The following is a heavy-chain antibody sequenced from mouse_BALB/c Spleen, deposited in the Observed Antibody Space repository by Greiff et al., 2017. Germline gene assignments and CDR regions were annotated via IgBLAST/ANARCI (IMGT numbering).Heavy chain of an antibody. J-gene: IGHJ4*01. D-gene: IGHD2-4*01. V-gene: IGHV1S81*02. Sequence: VQLQQSGAELVRPGSSVKISCKASGYAFSSYWMNWVKQRPGQGLEWIGEINPSNGGTNFNEKFKSKATLTVDKSSSTAYMQLSSLTSEDSAVYYCTRNDYDGDPYAMDYWGQGTSVTVSS. CDR3: TRNDYDGDPYAMDY. CDR2: INPSNGGT. CDR1: GYAFSSYW.